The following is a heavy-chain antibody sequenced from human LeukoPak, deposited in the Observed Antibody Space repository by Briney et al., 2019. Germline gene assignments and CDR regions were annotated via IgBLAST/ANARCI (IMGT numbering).Heavy chain of an antibody. CDR2: ISYNSGSI. Sequence: GGSLRLSCAASGFTFDDYAMHWVRQAPGKGLEWASGISYNSGSIGYADSVKGRFTISRDNAKNSLYLQMNSLRAEDTALYFCAKEPGPGGTYYFDYWGQGTLVTVSS. D-gene: IGHD3-16*01. CDR1: GFTFDDYA. CDR3: AKEPGPGGTYYFDY. J-gene: IGHJ4*02. V-gene: IGHV3-9*01.